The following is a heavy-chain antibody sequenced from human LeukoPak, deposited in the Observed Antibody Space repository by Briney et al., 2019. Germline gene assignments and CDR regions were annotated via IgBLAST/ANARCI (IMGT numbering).Heavy chain of an antibody. D-gene: IGHD4-17*01. Sequence: ASVKVSCKASGYTFTGYYMHWVRQAPGQGLEWMGWINPNSGGTNYAQKFQGRVTMTRDTSISTAYMELGRLRSDDTAVYYCAREVTTVTTYNWFDPWGQGTLVTVSS. CDR1: GYTFTGYY. V-gene: IGHV1-2*02. J-gene: IGHJ5*02. CDR3: AREVTTVTTYNWFDP. CDR2: INPNSGGT.